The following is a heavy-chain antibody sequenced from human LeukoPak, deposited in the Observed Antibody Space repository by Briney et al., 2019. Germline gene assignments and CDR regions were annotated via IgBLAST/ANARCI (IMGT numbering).Heavy chain of an antibody. D-gene: IGHD6-19*01. CDR2: ITGSDDVT. V-gene: IGHV3-23*01. CDR1: GFSVSSYA. CDR3: AKSRSVADAFDI. J-gene: IGHJ3*02. Sequence: PGGSLRLSCAASGFSVSSYAMSWVRQAPGKGLEWLSAITGSDDVTYHPDSVKGRFTISRDRSKNTLYLEMNGLRAEDTAVYHCAKSRSVADAFDIWGRGAMVTVSS.